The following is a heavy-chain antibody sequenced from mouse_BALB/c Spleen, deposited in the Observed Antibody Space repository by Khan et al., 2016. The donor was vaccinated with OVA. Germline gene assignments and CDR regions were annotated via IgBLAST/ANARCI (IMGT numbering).Heavy chain of an antibody. Sequence: VKLVESGGGLVKPGGSLKLSCAVSGFTFSTYAMSWVRQTPEKRLEWVATISSDGDYTYYPDNVTGRFTISRDNAKNTLYLQMSSLRSEDTAMYYCARSPYGNFAYWGQGTLVTVSA. V-gene: IGHV5-9-3*01. J-gene: IGHJ3*01. CDR3: ARSPYGNFAY. D-gene: IGHD2-1*01. CDR2: ISSDGDYT. CDR1: GFTFSTYA.